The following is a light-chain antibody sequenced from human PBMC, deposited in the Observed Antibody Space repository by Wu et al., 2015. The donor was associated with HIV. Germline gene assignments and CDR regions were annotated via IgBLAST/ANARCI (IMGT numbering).Light chain of an antibody. CDR3: QQYGSSPWT. CDR1: QSVSSGY. Sequence: EVVMAQSPATLSLSPGERATLSCRASQSVSSGYLAWYQQIPGHTPRLLVYGVSIRPTGIPDRFSGSGSGTDFSLTISRLEPEDFAVYYCQQYGSSPWTFGQGTKVEIK. J-gene: IGKJ1*01. CDR2: GVS. V-gene: IGKV3-20*01.